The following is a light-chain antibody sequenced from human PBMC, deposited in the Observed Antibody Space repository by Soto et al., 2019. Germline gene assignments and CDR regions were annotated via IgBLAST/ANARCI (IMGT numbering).Light chain of an antibody. CDR3: QQYDNWPRT. CDR2: GAF. CDR1: QIVSSN. J-gene: IGKJ1*01. Sequence: VVMTQSHSTLSVSAGERSTLACMSSQIVSSNLAWYKKKPGKAPRLLIYGAFTRATGIPARFSGSGYGTEFTLTIRSLQSEDFAVYYCQQYDNWPRTFGKGTKVAIK. V-gene: IGKV3-15*01.